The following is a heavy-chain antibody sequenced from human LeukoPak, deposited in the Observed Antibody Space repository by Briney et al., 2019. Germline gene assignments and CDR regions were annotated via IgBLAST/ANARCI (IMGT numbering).Heavy chain of an antibody. V-gene: IGHV3-30*02. Sequence: GGSLRLSCAASGFTFSSYGMHWVRQAPGKGLEGVAFIRYDGSNKYYADSVKGRFTISRDNSKNTLYLQMNSLRAEDTAVYYCAKDPSFRPGYFDYWGQGTLVTVSS. J-gene: IGHJ4*02. CDR1: GFTFSSYG. CDR3: AKDPSFRPGYFDY. CDR2: IRYDGSNK.